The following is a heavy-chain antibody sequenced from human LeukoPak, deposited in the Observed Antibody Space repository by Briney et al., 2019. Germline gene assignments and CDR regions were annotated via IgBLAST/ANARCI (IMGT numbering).Heavy chain of an antibody. D-gene: IGHD6-19*01. CDR3: ARHSNSATSSGWYEAPYYFDY. V-gene: IGHV4-39*01. CDR2: NYYSGST. J-gene: IGHJ4*02. Sequence: KSSETLSLTCTVSGGSISSSSYYWGWIRQPPGKGLEWIGSNYYSGSTYYNPSLKSRVTISVDTSKNQSSLKLSSVTAADTAVYYCARHSNSATSSGWYEAPYYFDYWGQGTLVSVSS. CDR1: GGSISSSSYY.